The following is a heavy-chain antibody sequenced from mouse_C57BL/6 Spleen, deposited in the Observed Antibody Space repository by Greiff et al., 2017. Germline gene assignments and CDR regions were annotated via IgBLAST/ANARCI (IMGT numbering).Heavy chain of an antibody. CDR1: GFTFSDYG. V-gene: IGHV5-17*01. CDR2: ISSGSSTI. Sequence: EVKLVESGGGLVKPGGSLKLSCAASGFTFSDYGMHWVRQAPEKGLEWVAYISSGSSTIYYADTVKGRFTISRDNAKNTLFLQMTSLRSENTAMYYCARPGVRWYFDVWGTGTTVTVAS. D-gene: IGHD2-14*01. J-gene: IGHJ1*03. CDR3: ARPGVRWYFDV.